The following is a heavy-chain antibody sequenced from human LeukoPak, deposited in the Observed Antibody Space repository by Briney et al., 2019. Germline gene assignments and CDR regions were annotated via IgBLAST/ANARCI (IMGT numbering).Heavy chain of an antibody. D-gene: IGHD3-16*01. V-gene: IGHV1-2*02. CDR1: GYTFTGYY. Sequence: GASVKVSCKASGYTFTGYYMHWVRQAPGQGLEWMGWINPNSGGTNYAQKFQGRVTMTRDTSISTAYMELSRLRSDDTAVYYCARVPGGGYQRQDYWGQGTLVTVSS. CDR2: INPNSGGT. CDR3: ARVPGGGYQRQDY. J-gene: IGHJ4*02.